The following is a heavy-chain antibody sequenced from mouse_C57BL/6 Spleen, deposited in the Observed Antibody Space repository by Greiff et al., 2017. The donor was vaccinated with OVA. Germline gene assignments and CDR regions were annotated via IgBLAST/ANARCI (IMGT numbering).Heavy chain of an antibody. CDR1: GYTFTSYW. CDR3: ARSRGSSYDYFDY. J-gene: IGHJ2*01. CDR2: IHPNSGST. Sequence: QVQLQQPGAELVKPGASVKLSCKASGYTFTSYWMHWVKQRPGQGLEWIGMIHPNSGSTNYNEKFKSKATLTVDKSSSTAYMQLSSLTSEDSAVYCCARSRGSSYDYFDYWGQGTTLTVSS. V-gene: IGHV1-64*01. D-gene: IGHD1-1*01.